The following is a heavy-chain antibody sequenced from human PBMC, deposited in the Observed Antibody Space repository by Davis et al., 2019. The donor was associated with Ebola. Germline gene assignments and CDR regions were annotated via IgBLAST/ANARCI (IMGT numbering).Heavy chain of an antibody. CDR3: ATQYSNGWFDP. D-gene: IGHD4-11*01. CDR1: GGSITSHY. CDR2: VHYSGTT. V-gene: IGHV4-59*11. J-gene: IGHJ5*02. Sequence: SETLSLTCTVSGGSITSHYWSWNRQPPGKGLEWIGYVHYSGTTNKNPSLKSRVTMSVDTSKNEFSLKLSSVTAADTAVYYCATQYSNGWFDPWGQGVLVTVSS.